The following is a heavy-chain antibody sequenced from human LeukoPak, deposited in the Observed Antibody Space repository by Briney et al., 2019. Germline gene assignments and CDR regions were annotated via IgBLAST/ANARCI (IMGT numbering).Heavy chain of an antibody. CDR1: GYTFTSYY. J-gene: IGHJ4*02. Sequence: GASVKVSCKASGYTFTSYYMHWVRQAPGQGLEWRGRINPSGGSTSYAQKFQGIVTMTRDTSTSTVSMEVSSLRSEDSAVYYCARDLTNGIAAAENEGEYFDYWGQGTLVTVSS. V-gene: IGHV1-46*01. D-gene: IGHD6-13*01. CDR3: ARDLTNGIAAAENEGEYFDY. CDR2: INPSGGST.